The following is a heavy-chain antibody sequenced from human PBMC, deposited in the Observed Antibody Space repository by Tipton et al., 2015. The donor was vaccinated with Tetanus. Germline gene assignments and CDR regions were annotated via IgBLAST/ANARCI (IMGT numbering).Heavy chain of an antibody. Sequence: GSLRLSCAASGFTFNSYAMSWVRQAPGKGLEWVSSTSAGGASTYYADSVRGRFTFSRDNSRNTLYLQMNSLRAEDTAMYYCAKGGWNYWFDPWGQGTLVTVSS. D-gene: IGHD1-7*01. V-gene: IGHV3-23*01. J-gene: IGHJ5*02. CDR2: TSAGGAST. CDR3: AKGGWNYWFDP. CDR1: GFTFNSYA.